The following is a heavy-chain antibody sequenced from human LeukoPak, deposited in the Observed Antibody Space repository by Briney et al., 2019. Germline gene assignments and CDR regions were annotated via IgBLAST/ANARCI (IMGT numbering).Heavy chain of an antibody. V-gene: IGHV3-11*01. CDR3: AAVASSWYPFGY. J-gene: IGHJ4*02. CDR2: ISSSGSTI. D-gene: IGHD6-13*01. CDR1: GFTFSDYY. Sequence: GGSLRLSCAASGFTFSDYYMSWVRQAPGKGLEWVSYISSSGSTIYYADSVKGRFTISREKAKNSLYLQMNSLRAEDTAVYYCAAVASSWYPFGYWGQGTLVTVSS.